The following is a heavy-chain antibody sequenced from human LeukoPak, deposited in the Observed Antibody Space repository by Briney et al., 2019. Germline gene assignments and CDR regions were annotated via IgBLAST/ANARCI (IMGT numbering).Heavy chain of an antibody. Sequence: SETLSLTCTVSGGSINPYYWSWIRQHPGKGLEWIGYIYYSGSTYYNPSLKSRVTISVDTSKNQFSLKLSSVTAADTAVYYCARVETSSSWYGFDPWGQGTLVTVSS. V-gene: IGHV4-31*03. D-gene: IGHD6-13*01. CDR3: ARVETSSSWYGFDP. CDR2: IYYSGST. J-gene: IGHJ5*02. CDR1: GGSINPYY.